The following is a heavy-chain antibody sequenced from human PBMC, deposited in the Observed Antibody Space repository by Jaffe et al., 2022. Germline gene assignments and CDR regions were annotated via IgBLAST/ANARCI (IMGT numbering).Heavy chain of an antibody. Sequence: QVQLQESGPGLVKPSETLSLTCAVSGYSISSGYYWGWIRQPPGKGLEWIGSIYHSGSTYYNPSLKSRVTISVDTSKNQFSLKLSSVTAADTAVYYCARPRGWFDAFDIWGQGTMVTVSS. V-gene: IGHV4-38-2*01. CDR2: IYHSGST. CDR1: GYSISSGYY. CDR3: ARPRGWFDAFDI. D-gene: IGHD2-15*01. J-gene: IGHJ3*02.